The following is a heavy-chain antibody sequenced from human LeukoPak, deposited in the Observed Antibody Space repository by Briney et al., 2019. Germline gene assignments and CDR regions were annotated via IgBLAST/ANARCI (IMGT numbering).Heavy chain of an antibody. V-gene: IGHV3-23*01. CDR1: KFTFRSYA. CDR3: AKDWSSSTYNYHYDMDV. CDR2: ISGSGGLT. Sequence: GGSLRLSCAASKFTFRSYAMSWVRQAPGKGLEWVSAISGSGGLTFYADSVKGRFTVSRDNSKNTLYLQMNSQGAEDTAVYYCAKDWSSSTYNYHYDMDVWGQGTTVTVSS. J-gene: IGHJ6*02. D-gene: IGHD2-2*01.